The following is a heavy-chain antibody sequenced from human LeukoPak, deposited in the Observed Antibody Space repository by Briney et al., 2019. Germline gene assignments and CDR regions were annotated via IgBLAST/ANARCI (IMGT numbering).Heavy chain of an antibody. CDR2: ISAYNGNT. J-gene: IGHJ4*02. Sequence: ASVKVSCKASGYTFTSYGISWVRQAPGQGLEWMGWISAYNGNTNYAQKLQGRVTMTTDKSTSTAYMERRSLRSDDTDVYYCARIGPAARYYDYVGGSYRAYIYFDYWGQGTLVTVSS. CDR3: ARIGPAARYYDYVGGSYRAYIYFDY. V-gene: IGHV1-18*01. D-gene: IGHD3-16*02. CDR1: GYTFTSYG.